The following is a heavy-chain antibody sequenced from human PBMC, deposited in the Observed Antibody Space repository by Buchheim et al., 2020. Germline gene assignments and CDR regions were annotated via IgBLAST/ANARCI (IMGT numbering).Heavy chain of an antibody. V-gene: IGHV4-31*03. CDR2: IYHSGNT. J-gene: IGHJ5*02. Sequence: QVQLQESGPGLVRPSQTLSLTCSVSGGSIGSGGHYWSWVRQHPGKALEWIGYIYHSGNTYYNPSLESRVTISVDTSERQFSLNLRSVTAADTAVYYCVRVRWVAGGQYRWFDPWGQGTL. CDR1: GGSIGSGGHY. D-gene: IGHD2-15*01. CDR3: VRVRWVAGGQYRWFDP.